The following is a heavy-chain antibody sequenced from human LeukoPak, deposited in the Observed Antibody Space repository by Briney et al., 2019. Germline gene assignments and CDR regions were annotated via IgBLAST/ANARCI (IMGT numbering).Heavy chain of an antibody. CDR3: ASLRTGDFDY. J-gene: IGHJ4*02. CDR2: IYYSGTT. D-gene: IGHD3-10*01. CDR1: GGSISSSSYY. V-gene: IGHV4-39*01. Sequence: PSETLSLTCTVSGGSISSSSYYWGWIRQPPGKGLEWIATIYYSGTTYYNPSLKSRLTISVDTSKNQFSLKLSSVTAADTAVYYCASLRTGDFDYWGQEALVTVSS.